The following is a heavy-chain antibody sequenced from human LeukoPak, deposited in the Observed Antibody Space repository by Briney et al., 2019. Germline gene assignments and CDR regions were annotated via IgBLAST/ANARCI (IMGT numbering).Heavy chain of an antibody. J-gene: IGHJ4*02. V-gene: IGHV3-74*01. CDR3: ARASTTVPNLLDH. Sequence: SGGSLRLSCAASVFTFSTYCMHCVRQAPGKGLVWGARIKGDGSSTIYADSVKGRFTISRDNSKNTLYLQTSSLRAEDTAVYYCARASTTVPNLLDHWGRGTLVTVSS. CDR2: IKGDGSST. D-gene: IGHD4-17*01. CDR1: VFTFSTYC.